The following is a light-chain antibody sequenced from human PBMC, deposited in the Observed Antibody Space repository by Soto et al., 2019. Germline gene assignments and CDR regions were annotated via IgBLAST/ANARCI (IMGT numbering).Light chain of an antibody. CDR2: DAS. V-gene: IGKV3-20*01. CDR1: QSVSNTY. CDR3: QQYGRSPGLFT. J-gene: IGKJ3*01. Sequence: EIVMTHSPATLSVSPGERATLSCRASQSVSNTYLAWYQQKPGQAPRLLIYDASSRATGIPDRFSGSGSGTDFTLTISRLEPEDFAGYYCQQYGRSPGLFTFGPGTKVDIK.